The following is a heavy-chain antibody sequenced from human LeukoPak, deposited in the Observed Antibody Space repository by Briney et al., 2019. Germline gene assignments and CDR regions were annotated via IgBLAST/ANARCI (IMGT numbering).Heavy chain of an antibody. CDR1: GFTFSDHY. D-gene: IGHD1-26*01. V-gene: IGHV3-72*01. Sequence: GGSLRLSCAASGFTFSDHYMDWVRQAPGKGLERVGRTRNKANSYTTEYAASVKGRFTISRDDSKNSLYLQMNSLKTEDTAVYYCARDLNGSYSSWGQGTLVTVSS. CDR2: TRNKANSYTT. J-gene: IGHJ5*02. CDR3: ARDLNGSYSS.